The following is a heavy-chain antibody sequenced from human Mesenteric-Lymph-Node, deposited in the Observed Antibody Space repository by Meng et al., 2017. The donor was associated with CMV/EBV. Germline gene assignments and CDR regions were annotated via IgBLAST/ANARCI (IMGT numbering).Heavy chain of an antibody. Sequence: GESLKISCAASGFTFSSYEMNWVRQAPGKGLEWVASIQEDGSETYYVDSLKGRIIISRDNVKNSLYLQMSSLRAEDTAVYYCAREEHYYDSSGYCRRWGQGTLVTVSS. V-gene: IGHV3-7*01. CDR3: AREEHYYDSSGYCRR. D-gene: IGHD3-22*01. CDR2: IQEDGSET. J-gene: IGHJ4*02. CDR1: GFTFSSYE.